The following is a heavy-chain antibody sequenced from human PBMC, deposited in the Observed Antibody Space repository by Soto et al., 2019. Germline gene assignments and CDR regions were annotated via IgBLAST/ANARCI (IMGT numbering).Heavy chain of an antibody. J-gene: IGHJ6*02. D-gene: IGHD3-10*01. V-gene: IGHV3-30-3*01. Sequence: PGGSLRLSCAASGFTFSSYAMHWVRQAPGKGLEWVAVISYDGSNKYYADSVKGRFTISRDNSKNTLYLQMNSLRAGDTAVYYCAREHRTQYGSGSYPQGDYYYYYGMDVWGQGTTVTVSS. CDR3: AREHRTQYGSGSYPQGDYYYYYGMDV. CDR1: GFTFSSYA. CDR2: ISYDGSNK.